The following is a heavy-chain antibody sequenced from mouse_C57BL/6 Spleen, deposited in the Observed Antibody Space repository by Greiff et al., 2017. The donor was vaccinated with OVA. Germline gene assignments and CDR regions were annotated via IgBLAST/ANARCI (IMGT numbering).Heavy chain of an antibody. CDR2: IYPGDGDT. Sequence: VKLVESGPELVKPGASVKISCKASGYAFSSSWMNWVKQRPGKGLEWIGRIYPGDGDTNYNGKFKGKATLTADKSSSTAYMQLSSLTSEDSAVYFCARGDYYGSSSFDYWGQGTTLTVSS. CDR1: GYAFSSSW. V-gene: IGHV1-82*01. D-gene: IGHD1-1*01. CDR3: ARGDYYGSSSFDY. J-gene: IGHJ2*01.